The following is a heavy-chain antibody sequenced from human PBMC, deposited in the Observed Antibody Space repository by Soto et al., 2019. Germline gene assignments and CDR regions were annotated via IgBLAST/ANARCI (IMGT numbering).Heavy chain of an antibody. CDR2: ISGSGGST. CDR1: GFTFSSYA. V-gene: IGHV3-23*01. CDR3: AKVGKYYGSGSYQDGPYFDY. Sequence: GGSLRLSCAASGFTFSSYAMSWVRQAPGKGLEWVSAISGSGGSTYYADSVKGRFTISRDNSKNTLYLQMNSLRAEDTAVYYCAKVGKYYGSGSYQDGPYFDYWGQGTLVTVSS. D-gene: IGHD3-10*01. J-gene: IGHJ4*02.